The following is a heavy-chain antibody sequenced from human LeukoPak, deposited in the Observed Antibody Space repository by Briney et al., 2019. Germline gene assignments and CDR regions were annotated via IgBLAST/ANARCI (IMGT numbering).Heavy chain of an antibody. V-gene: IGHV3-48*03. CDR1: GFTFSSYE. CDR2: ISSSGSTI. Sequence: AGTLRLSCAASGFTFSSYEMNWVRQAPGKGLEWVSYISSSGSTIYYADSVKGRFTISRDNAKNSLYLQMNSLRAEDTAVYYCARDREGYYYDSSGYFVFDYWGQGALVTVSS. D-gene: IGHD3-22*01. J-gene: IGHJ4*02. CDR3: ARDREGYYYDSSGYFVFDY.